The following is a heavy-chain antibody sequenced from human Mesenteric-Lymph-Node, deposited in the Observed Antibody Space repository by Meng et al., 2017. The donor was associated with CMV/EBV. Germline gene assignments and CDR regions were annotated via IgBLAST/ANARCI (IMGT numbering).Heavy chain of an antibody. CDR3: ARGLIEAAGMHH. Sequence: CKASGYTFTSYDINWVRQVAGQGLEWMGWMNPNTGNTDYAQKFQGRVTMTRNTSITTAYMELSNLRSEDTAVYYCARGLIEAAGMHHWGQGTLVTVSS. V-gene: IGHV1-8*01. D-gene: IGHD6-13*01. J-gene: IGHJ5*02. CDR1: GYTFTSYD. CDR2: MNPNTGNT.